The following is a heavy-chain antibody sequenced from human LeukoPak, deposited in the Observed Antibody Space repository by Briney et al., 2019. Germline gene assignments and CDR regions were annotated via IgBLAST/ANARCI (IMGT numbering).Heavy chain of an antibody. CDR2: IKQDGSEK. CDR3: ARGLGAAHFDY. V-gene: IGHV3-7*04. CDR1: GFTFSSYW. D-gene: IGHD1-26*01. J-gene: IGHJ4*02. Sequence: GGSLRLSCAASGFTFSSYWMSWVRQAPGKGLEWVANIKQDGSEKYYVDSVKGRFTISRDNAKNSVYLQMNSLRAEDAAVYYCARGLGAAHFDYWGQGTLVTVSS.